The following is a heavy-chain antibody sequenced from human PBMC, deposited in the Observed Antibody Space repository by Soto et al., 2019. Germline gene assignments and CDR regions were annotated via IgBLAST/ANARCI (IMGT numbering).Heavy chain of an antibody. CDR1: EYTFTDYY. V-gene: IGHV1-46*03. CDR3: ATAAYSTSWYDF. J-gene: IGHJ5*01. D-gene: IGHD6-13*01. CDR2: INPSGGST. Sequence: QVQLVQSGAEVKKPGASVKLSCKSSEYTFTDYYIHWVRQPPGQGLEWMGLINPSGGSTSYAQKFQGRVTMTRDTSTSTVYMELSSLRSEDTAVYYCATAAYSTSWYDFWGQGTLVTVSS.